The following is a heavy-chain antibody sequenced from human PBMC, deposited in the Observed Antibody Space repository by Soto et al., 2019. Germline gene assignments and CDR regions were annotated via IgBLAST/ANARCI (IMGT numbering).Heavy chain of an antibody. V-gene: IGHV1-2*04. Sequence: QVQLVQSGAEVKKPGASVKVSCKASGYTFTGYYMHWVRQAPGQGLEWMGWINPNSGGTNYAQKFQGWVTMTRDTSISTAYMELSRLRSDDTAVYYCARYCSSTSCYYQGMDVWGQGTTVTVSS. J-gene: IGHJ6*02. CDR2: INPNSGGT. CDR1: GYTFTGYY. D-gene: IGHD2-2*01. CDR3: ARYCSSTSCYYQGMDV.